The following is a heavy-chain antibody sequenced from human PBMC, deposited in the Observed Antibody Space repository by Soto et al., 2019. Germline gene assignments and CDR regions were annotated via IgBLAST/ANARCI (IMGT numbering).Heavy chain of an antibody. D-gene: IGHD2-2*01. V-gene: IGHV3-33*01. Sequence: GSLRLSCAASGFTFSSYGMHWVRQAPGKGLEWVAVIWYDGSNKYYADSVKGRFTISRDNSKNTLYLQMNSLRAEDTAVYYCARDRDIVVVPAAIFDYWGQGTLVTVSS. CDR2: IWYDGSNK. CDR3: ARDRDIVVVPAAIFDY. J-gene: IGHJ4*02. CDR1: GFTFSSYG.